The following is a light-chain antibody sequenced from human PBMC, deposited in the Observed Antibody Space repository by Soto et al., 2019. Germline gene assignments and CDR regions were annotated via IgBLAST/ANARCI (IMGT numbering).Light chain of an antibody. CDR3: SSYTSSATVI. V-gene: IGLV2-14*01. CDR1: SSDVGGYKY. Sequence: QSALTQPASVSGSPGQSITISCTGTSSDVGGYKYVSWYQHHPGKAPKLIIYEVSNRPSGVSNRFSGSKSGNTASLTISGLQAEDEGDYYCSSYTSSATVIFGGGTKVTVL. J-gene: IGLJ2*01. CDR2: EVS.